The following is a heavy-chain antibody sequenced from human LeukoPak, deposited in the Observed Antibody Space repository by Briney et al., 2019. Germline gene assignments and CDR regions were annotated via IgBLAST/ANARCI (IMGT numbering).Heavy chain of an antibody. CDR1: GFTFSNYC. D-gene: IGHD2-15*01. CDR3: ERDPDICSGGSCYSHFDY. Sequence: PGGFLRLSCAASGFTFSNYCMHWVRRAPGKGLVWVSRITSDGSSTNYADFVKGRFTISRDNAKNTLYLQMNSLRAEDTAVYYCERDPDICSGGSCYSHFDYWGQGTLVTVSS. V-gene: IGHV3-74*01. CDR2: ITSDGSST. J-gene: IGHJ4*02.